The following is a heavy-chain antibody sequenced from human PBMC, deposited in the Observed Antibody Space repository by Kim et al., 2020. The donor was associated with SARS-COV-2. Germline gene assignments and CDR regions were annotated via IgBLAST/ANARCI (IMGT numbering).Heavy chain of an antibody. CDR1: GYTFTNYH. Sequence: ASVKVSCKASGYTFTNYHINWVRQATGQGLEWMGWMDPNSGDTAYAQKFQGRVTMTRNTSITTVYMELSSLRSDDTAMFYCARGGGILAVWGQGPLVTVS. J-gene: IGHJ4*02. CDR3: ARGGGILAV. D-gene: IGHD3-16*01. V-gene: IGHV1-8*02. CDR2: MDPNSGDT.